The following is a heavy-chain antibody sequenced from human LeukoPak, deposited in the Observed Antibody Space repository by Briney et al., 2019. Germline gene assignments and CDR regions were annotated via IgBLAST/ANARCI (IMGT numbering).Heavy chain of an antibody. V-gene: IGHV1-69*13. CDR2: IIPIFGTA. CDR1: GYTLTNYA. J-gene: IGHJ3*02. D-gene: IGHD3-22*01. CDR3: ARDRIYYDSSGFADHAFDI. Sequence: SVKVSCKASGYTLTNYALNWVRQAPGQGLEWMGGIIPIFGTANYAQKFQGRVTITADESTSTAYMELSSLRSEDTAVYYCARDRIYYDSSGFADHAFDIWGQGTMVTVSS.